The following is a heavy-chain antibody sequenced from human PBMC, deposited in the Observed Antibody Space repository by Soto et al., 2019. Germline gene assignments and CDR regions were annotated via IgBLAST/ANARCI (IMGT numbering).Heavy chain of an antibody. CDR3: ARDFLPVPVATTS. CDR1: GDSITSIYH. V-gene: IGHV4-38-2*02. CDR2: IYHSGTT. D-gene: IGHD5-12*01. J-gene: IGHJ5*02. Sequence: PSETLSLTCAVSGDSITSIYHWAWIRQPPGRGLEWVASIYHSGTTYYNPSLKSRVTISVDTSKNQFSLKLSSVTAADTAVYYCARDFLPVPVATTSWGQGTLVTVSS.